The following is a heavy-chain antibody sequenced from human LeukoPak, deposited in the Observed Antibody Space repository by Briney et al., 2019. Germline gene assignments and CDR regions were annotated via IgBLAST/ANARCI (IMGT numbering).Heavy chain of an antibody. Sequence: GGSLRLSCAASGFTFSSYGMSWVRQAPGKGLEWVANIKQDGSEKYYVDSVKGRFTISRDNAKNSLYLQMNSLRAEDTAVYYCARALYGDYASFDYWGQGTLVTVSS. CDR1: GFTFSSYG. V-gene: IGHV3-7*01. CDR3: ARALYGDYASFDY. D-gene: IGHD4-17*01. CDR2: IKQDGSEK. J-gene: IGHJ4*02.